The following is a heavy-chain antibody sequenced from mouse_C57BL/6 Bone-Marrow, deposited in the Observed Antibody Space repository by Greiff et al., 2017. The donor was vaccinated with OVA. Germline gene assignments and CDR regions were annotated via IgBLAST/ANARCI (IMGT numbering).Heavy chain of an antibody. CDR1: GYPFTSSG. D-gene: IGHD1-1*01. Sequence: VQLQQSGAELARPGASVKLSCKASGYPFTSSGISWVKQRTGPGLEWIGEIYPRSGNTYYNEKFKGKATLTADKSSSTAYMELRSLTSEDSAVYFCARSYYYGSSFAYWGQGTLVTVSA. CDR2: IYPRSGNT. J-gene: IGHJ3*01. CDR3: ARSYYYGSSFAY. V-gene: IGHV1-81*01.